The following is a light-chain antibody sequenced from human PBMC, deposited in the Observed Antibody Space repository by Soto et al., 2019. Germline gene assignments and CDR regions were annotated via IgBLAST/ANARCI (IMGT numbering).Light chain of an antibody. CDR2: EVS. CDR1: SGDVGGYNY. Sequence: QSVLTQPPSASGSPGQSVTISCTGTSGDVGGYNYVSWYQQHPGKAPKLMIYEVSKRPSGVPDRFSGSKSGNTASLTVSGLQAEDEAAYYCNSYAGNNLIFGGGTKVTVL. CDR3: NSYAGNNLI. V-gene: IGLV2-8*01. J-gene: IGLJ2*01.